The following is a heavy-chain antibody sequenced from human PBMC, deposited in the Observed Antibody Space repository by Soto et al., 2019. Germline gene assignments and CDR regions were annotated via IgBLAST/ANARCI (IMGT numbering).Heavy chain of an antibody. Sequence: PSETLSLTCTVSGGSVSSGSYYWSWIRQPPGKGLEWIGYIYYSGSTNYNPSLKSRVTISVDTSKNQFSLKLSSVTAADTAVYYCARAHYDLEWLLAGWFDPWGQGTQVTVSS. J-gene: IGHJ5*02. CDR1: GGSVSSGSYY. CDR3: ARAHYDLEWLLAGWFDP. D-gene: IGHD3-3*01. CDR2: IYYSGST. V-gene: IGHV4-61*01.